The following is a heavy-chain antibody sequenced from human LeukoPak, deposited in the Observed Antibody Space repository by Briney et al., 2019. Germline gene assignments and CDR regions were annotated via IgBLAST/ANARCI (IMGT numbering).Heavy chain of an antibody. CDR2: IYSGGST. CDR1: GFTVSSNY. CDR3: ARDFSYYGIDV. Sequence: GGSLRLSCAASGFTVSSNYMSWVRQAPGKGLEWVSVIYSGGSTYYADSVKGRFTISRDNSKNTLYLQMNSLRAEDTAVYYCARDFSYYGIDVWGQGTTVTVSS. J-gene: IGHJ6*02. V-gene: IGHV3-53*01.